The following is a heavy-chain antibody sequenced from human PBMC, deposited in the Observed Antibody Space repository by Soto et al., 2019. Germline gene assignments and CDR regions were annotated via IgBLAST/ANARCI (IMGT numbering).Heavy chain of an antibody. CDR1: GGSISSYY. D-gene: IGHD2-21*01. J-gene: IGHJ4*02. V-gene: IGHV4-4*07. CDR3: ARVVSIGRPYYFDY. CDR2: IYTSGST. Sequence: PSETLSLTCSVSGGSISSYYCSWIRQPAGKGLEWIGRIYTSGSTNYNPSLKSRVTMSVDTSKNQFSLKLSSVTAADTAVYYCARVVSIGRPYYFDYWGQGTLVTVSS.